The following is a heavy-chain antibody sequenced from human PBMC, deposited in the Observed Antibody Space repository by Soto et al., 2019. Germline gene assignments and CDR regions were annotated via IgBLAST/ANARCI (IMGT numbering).Heavy chain of an antibody. Sequence: QVQLVESGGGVVQSGRSLRLSCAASGFPFSSYGMHWARQAPGKGLEWVAFIWYDGSTKYYGDSVKGRFTISRHNPKNTLDLQMNSLRADDTAVYYCARESTTLYAVKRDYASDYWGQGTLVTVSS. J-gene: IGHJ4*02. V-gene: IGHV3-33*01. CDR1: GFPFSSYG. CDR3: ARESTTLYAVKRDYASDY. D-gene: IGHD4-17*01. CDR2: IWYDGSTK.